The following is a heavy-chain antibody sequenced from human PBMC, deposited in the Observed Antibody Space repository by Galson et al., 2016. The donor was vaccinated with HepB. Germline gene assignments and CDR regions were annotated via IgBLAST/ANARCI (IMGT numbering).Heavy chain of an antibody. CDR1: GGSISSGVYY. J-gene: IGHJ3*02. D-gene: IGHD3-10*01. Sequence: ETLSLTCTVSGGSISSGVYYWSWIRQHPGKGLEWIGEINHSGSTNYNPSLKSRVTISVDTSKNQFSLKLSSVTAADTAVYYCARGNYSAFDIWGQGTMVTVAS. CDR3: ARGNYSAFDI. CDR2: INHSGST. V-gene: IGHV4-39*07.